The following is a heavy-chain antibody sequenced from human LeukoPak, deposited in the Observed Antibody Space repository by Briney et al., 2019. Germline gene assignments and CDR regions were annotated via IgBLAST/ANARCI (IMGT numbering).Heavy chain of an antibody. CDR1: GGSISGYY. D-gene: IGHD3-3*01. J-gene: IGHJ6*02. CDR2: INHSGST. Sequence: PSETLSLTCNVSGGSISGYYWSWIRQPPGKGLEWIGEINHSGSTNYNPSLKSRVTISVDTSKNQFSLKLSSVTAADTAVYYCARGSNYDFWSGYYPTLDVWGQGTTVTVSS. CDR3: ARGSNYDFWSGYYPTLDV. V-gene: IGHV4-34*01.